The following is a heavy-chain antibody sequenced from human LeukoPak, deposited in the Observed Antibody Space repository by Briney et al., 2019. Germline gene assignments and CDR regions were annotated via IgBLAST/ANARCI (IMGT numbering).Heavy chain of an antibody. Sequence: SVKVSCKASGGTFSSYAISWVRQAPGQGLEWMGGIIPIFGTANYAQKFQGRVTITADESTSTAYMELSSLRSEDTAVYYCARPTFTIFGVVTYYYYYGMDVWGQGTTVTVSS. CDR2: IIPIFGTA. CDR1: GGTFSSYA. D-gene: IGHD3-3*01. V-gene: IGHV1-69*13. J-gene: IGHJ6*02. CDR3: ARPTFTIFGVVTYYYYYGMDV.